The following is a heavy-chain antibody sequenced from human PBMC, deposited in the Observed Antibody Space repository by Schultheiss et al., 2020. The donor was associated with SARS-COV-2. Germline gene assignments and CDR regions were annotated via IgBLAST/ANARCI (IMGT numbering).Heavy chain of an antibody. V-gene: IGHV4-34*01. CDR2: INHSGST. CDR1: GGSFSGYY. CDR3: ARARGKRAFDI. Sequence: SQTLSLTCAVYGGSFSGYYWSWIRQPPGKGLEWIGEINHSGSTNYNPSLKSRVTISVDTSKNQFSLKLSSVTAADTAVYYCARARGKRAFDIWGQGTMVTVSS. D-gene: IGHD6-25*01. J-gene: IGHJ3*02.